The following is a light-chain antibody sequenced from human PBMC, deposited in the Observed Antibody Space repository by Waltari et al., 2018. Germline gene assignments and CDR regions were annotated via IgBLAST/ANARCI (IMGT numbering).Light chain of an antibody. CDR2: LAS. CDR3: QQYYSSPFT. J-gene: IGKJ3*01. Sequence: DIVMTQSPDSLAVSLGERATINCKSSQSVLFSSNNRNYLAWYQQKPGQSPKLVLYLASTRESGVPDRFSGSGSATDSTLTISSLQAEDVAVYYCQQYYSSPFTFGPGTKLEIK. CDR1: QSVLFSSNNRNY. V-gene: IGKV4-1*01.